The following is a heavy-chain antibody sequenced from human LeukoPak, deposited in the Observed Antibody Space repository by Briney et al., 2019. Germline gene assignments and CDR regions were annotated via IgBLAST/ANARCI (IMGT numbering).Heavy chain of an antibody. V-gene: IGHV6-1*01. Sequence: SQTFSLTCAISGDSVSSNSAAWNWIRQSPSRGLEWLGRTYYRSKWYNDYAVSVKSRITINPDTSKNQFSLQLNSVTPEDTAVYYCARDIIVGAKRTGYYYYYYMDVWGKGTTVTVSS. D-gene: IGHD1-26*01. CDR1: GDSVSSNSAA. CDR3: ARDIIVGAKRTGYYYYYYMDV. CDR2: TYYRSKWYN. J-gene: IGHJ6*03.